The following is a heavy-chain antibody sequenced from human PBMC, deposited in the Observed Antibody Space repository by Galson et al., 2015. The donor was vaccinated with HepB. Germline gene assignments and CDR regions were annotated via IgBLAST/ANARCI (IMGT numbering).Heavy chain of an antibody. Sequence: SVKVSCKASGYTFTSYAMNWVRQAPGQGLEWMGWINTNTGNPTYAQSFTGRFVFSLDTSVSTAYLQISSLKAEDTAIYHCARDYSPLEGLATPLDYWGQGTLVTVSS. J-gene: IGHJ4*02. D-gene: IGHD2-21*01. CDR1: GYTFTSYA. V-gene: IGHV7-4-1*02. CDR2: INTNTGNP. CDR3: ARDYSPLEGLATPLDY.